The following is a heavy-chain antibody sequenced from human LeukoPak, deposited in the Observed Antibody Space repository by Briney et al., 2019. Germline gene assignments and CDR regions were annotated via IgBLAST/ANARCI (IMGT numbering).Heavy chain of an antibody. Sequence: SETLSLTCTVCSGSISSYYWSWIRQPPGKGLEWIGYIYYSGSTNYNPSLKSRVTISVDTSKNQFSLKLSSVTAADTAVYYCARTLQYSSSWYYYYYMDVWGKGTTVTVSS. V-gene: IGHV4-59*01. D-gene: IGHD6-13*01. CDR3: ARTLQYSSSWYYYYYMDV. CDR2: IYYSGST. J-gene: IGHJ6*03. CDR1: SGSISSYY.